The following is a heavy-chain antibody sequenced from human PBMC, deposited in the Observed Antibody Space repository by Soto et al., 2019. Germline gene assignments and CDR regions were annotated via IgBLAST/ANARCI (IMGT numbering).Heavy chain of an antibody. CDR3: ARIVGIRNSIGQRYYFDY. Sequence: QLQLQESGPGLVKPSETLSLTCTVPGGSVSSTSYYWGWIRQPPGKGLEWIGSIYYSGSTYYNPSLKSRVTISVDTSKNQFSLKLSSVTTADTAVYYCARIVGIRNSIGQRYYFDYWGQGTLVTVSS. J-gene: IGHJ4*02. D-gene: IGHD6-19*01. V-gene: IGHV4-39*01. CDR2: IYYSGST. CDR1: GGSVSSTSYY.